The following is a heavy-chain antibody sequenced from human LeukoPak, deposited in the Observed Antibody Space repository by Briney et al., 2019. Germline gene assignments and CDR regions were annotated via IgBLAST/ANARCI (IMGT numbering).Heavy chain of an antibody. D-gene: IGHD5-18*01. V-gene: IGHV1-24*01. CDR2: FDPEDGET. CDR3: ATDYGYSYALGAFDI. CDR1: GYTLTELS. J-gene: IGHJ3*02. Sequence: ASVKVSCKVSGYTLTELSMHWVRQAPGKGLEWMGGFDPEDGETIYAQKFQGRVTMTEDTSTDTVYMELSSLRSEDTAVYYCATDYGYSYALGAFDIWGQGTMVTVSS.